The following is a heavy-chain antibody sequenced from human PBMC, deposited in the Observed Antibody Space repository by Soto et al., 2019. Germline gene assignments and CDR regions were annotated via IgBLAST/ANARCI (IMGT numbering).Heavy chain of an antibody. CDR2: IIPIFGTA. J-gene: IGHJ4*02. CDR1: RGTFSSYA. CDR3: AREGGYTSLADY. V-gene: IGHV1-69*01. Sequence: QVQLVQSGAEVKKPGSSVKVSCKASRGTFSSYAISWVRQAPGQGLEWMGGIIPIFGTANYAQKFQGRVTITADESTSKAYMDLSSLRSEDTAVYYCAREGGYTSLADYWGQGTLVTVSS. D-gene: IGHD3-16*02.